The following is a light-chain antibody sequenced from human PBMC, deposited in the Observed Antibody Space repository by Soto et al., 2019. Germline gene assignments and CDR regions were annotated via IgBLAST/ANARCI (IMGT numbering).Light chain of an antibody. Sequence: IHMNQAPSSLSASVGYRVSITSPASQSISTYLNWYQQKPGKAPNLLIFAASTLQSGVPSRFSGSGSGTDFTLTIRSLQPEDFATYYCQQSYTAPLTFGGGTKVDIK. J-gene: IGKJ4*01. CDR2: AAS. V-gene: IGKV1-39*01. CDR1: QSISTY. CDR3: QQSYTAPLT.